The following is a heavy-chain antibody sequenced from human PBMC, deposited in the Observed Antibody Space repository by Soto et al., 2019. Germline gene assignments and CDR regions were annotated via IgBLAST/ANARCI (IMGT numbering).Heavy chain of an antibody. J-gene: IGHJ4*02. Sequence: QVQLQESGPGLVKPSGTLSLTCAVSGGSISSSNWWSWVRQPPGKGLEWIGEIYHSGSTNYNPSLKSRVTISVYESKNHFSLMLSSVTAADTAVYYCARAAMGGCGWPFDYWGQGTLVTVCS. D-gene: IGHD3-16*01. CDR1: GGSISSSNW. V-gene: IGHV4-4*02. CDR2: IYHSGST. CDR3: ARAAMGGCGWPFDY.